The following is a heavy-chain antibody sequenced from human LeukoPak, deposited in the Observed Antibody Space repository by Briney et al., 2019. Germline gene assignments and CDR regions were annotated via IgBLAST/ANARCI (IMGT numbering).Heavy chain of an antibody. CDR2: ISSSSSYI. J-gene: IGHJ4*02. CDR1: GFTFSSYS. Sequence: PGGSLRLSCAASGFTFSSYSMNWVRQAPGKGLEWVSSISSSSSYIYYADSVKGRFTISRDNAKNSLYLQMNSLRAEDTAVYYCARPSMVRGLPNYWGQGTLVTVSS. V-gene: IGHV3-21*01. CDR3: ARPSMVRGLPNY. D-gene: IGHD5-18*01.